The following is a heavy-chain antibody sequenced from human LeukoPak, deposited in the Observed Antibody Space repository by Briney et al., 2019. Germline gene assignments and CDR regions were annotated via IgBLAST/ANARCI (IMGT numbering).Heavy chain of an antibody. J-gene: IGHJ4*02. CDR1: GGSISSYY. CDR2: IYYSGST. Sequence: SETLSLTRTVSGGSISSYYWSWIRQPPGKGLEWIGSIYYSGSTYYNPSLKSRVTISVDTSKNQFSLKLSSVTAADTAVYYCAGTSGYCSGGSCYSDYWGQGTLVTVSS. V-gene: IGHV4-59*05. CDR3: AGTSGYCSGGSCYSDY. D-gene: IGHD2-15*01.